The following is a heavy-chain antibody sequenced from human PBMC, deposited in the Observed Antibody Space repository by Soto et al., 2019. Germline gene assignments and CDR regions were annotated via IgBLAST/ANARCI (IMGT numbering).Heavy chain of an antibody. CDR2: IIPILGIA. CDR3: ARAQGYGSGSYPLDY. Sequence: QVQLVQSGAEVKKPGSSVKVSCKASGGTFRSYTISWVRQAPGQGLEWMGRIIPILGIANYAQKFQGRVTITADKSTSTAYMELSSLRSEDTAVYYCARAQGYGSGSYPLDYWGQGTLVTVSS. D-gene: IGHD3-10*01. J-gene: IGHJ4*02. V-gene: IGHV1-69*02. CDR1: GGTFRSYT.